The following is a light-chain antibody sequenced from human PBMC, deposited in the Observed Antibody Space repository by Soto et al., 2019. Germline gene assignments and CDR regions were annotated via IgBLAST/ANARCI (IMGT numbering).Light chain of an antibody. CDR1: SSNIGADYD. J-gene: IGLJ2*01. CDR2: DNT. Sequence: QLVLTQPPSVSGAPGQRVTISCTGSSSNIGADYDVHWYHQLPGTAPKLLIYDNTNRPSGVSDRFSGFKSGTSASLAITGLQAEDEADYYCQSYDSSLSGVVFGGGTKVTVL. V-gene: IGLV1-40*01. CDR3: QSYDSSLSGVV.